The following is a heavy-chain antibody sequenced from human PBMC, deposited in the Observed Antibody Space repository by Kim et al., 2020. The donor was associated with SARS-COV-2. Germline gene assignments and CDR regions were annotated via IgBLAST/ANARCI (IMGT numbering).Heavy chain of an antibody. CDR1: GDSVSSNSAA. Sequence: SQTLSLTCDISGDSVSSNSAAWNWIRQSPSRGLEWLGRTYYRSKWFSDFAVSVESRITINADTSKNQLSLQLNSVIPEDTAVYFCAREATGGLDFFDYWGQGTLVTVYS. V-gene: IGHV6-1*01. CDR2: TYYRSKWFS. CDR3: AREATGGLDFFDY. D-gene: IGHD1-26*01. J-gene: IGHJ4*02.